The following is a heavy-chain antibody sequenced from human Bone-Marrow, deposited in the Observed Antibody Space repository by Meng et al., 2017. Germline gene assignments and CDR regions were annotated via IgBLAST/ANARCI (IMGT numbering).Heavy chain of an antibody. CDR1: GGSFSGYY. CDR2: INHSGST. Sequence: QVKLQQWGAGLLKPSETLSLTCAVYGGSFSGYYWSWIRQPPGKGLEWIGEINHSGSTNYNPSLKSRVTISVDTSKNQFSLKLSSVTAADTAVYYCAGISYYYGSGSYYKSYYFDYWGQGTLVTVSS. CDR3: AGISYYYGSGSYYKSYYFDY. V-gene: IGHV4-34*01. D-gene: IGHD3-10*01. J-gene: IGHJ4*02.